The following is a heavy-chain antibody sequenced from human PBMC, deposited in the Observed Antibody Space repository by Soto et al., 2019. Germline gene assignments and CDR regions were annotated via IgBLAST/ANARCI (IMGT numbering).Heavy chain of an antibody. V-gene: IGHV3-23*01. D-gene: IGHD3-10*01. Sequence: PGGSLRLSCGASGFTFSKYAMDWVRQPPGKGLEWVSAITGDGGTTYYTDSVKGRFTFSRDNSRNTLYLQMNNLRAEDTAVYYCVKGYYNSGTSLGGVHIWGQGPILTV. J-gene: IGHJ3*02. CDR1: GFTFSKYA. CDR3: VKGYYNSGTSLGGVHI. CDR2: ITGDGGTT.